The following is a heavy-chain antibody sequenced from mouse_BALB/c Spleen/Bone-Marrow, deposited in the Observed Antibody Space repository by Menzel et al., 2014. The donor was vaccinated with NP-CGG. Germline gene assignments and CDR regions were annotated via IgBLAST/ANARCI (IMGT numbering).Heavy chain of an antibody. Sequence: EVMLVESGGGLVKPGGSLKLSCAAPGFTFSDYYMYWVRQTPEKRLEWVATISDAGSYTYYPDSVKGRFTISRDNAKNNLYLQMISLKSEDTDMYYCARDGDYRYAWFAYWGQGTLVTVST. CDR1: GFTFSDYY. CDR2: ISDAGSYT. CDR3: ARDGDYRYAWFAY. V-gene: IGHV5-4*02. D-gene: IGHD2-14*01. J-gene: IGHJ3*01.